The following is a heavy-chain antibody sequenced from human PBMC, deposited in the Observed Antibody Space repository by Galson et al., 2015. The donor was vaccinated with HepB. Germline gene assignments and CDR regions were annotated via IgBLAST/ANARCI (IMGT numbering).Heavy chain of an antibody. CDR2: ITNLPITYDT. Sequence: SLRLSCAASGFTLTDHFMDWVRQAPGKGLEWVGRITNLPITYDTAYVPSVSGRFTISSDESKNSLFLQMDSLKTEDTAVYYWARGPGDCHPNCHYYMDVWRKGTTVIVAS. V-gene: IGHV3-72*01. J-gene: IGHJ6*03. D-gene: IGHD2-21*02. CDR1: GFTLTDHF. CDR3: ARGPGDCHPNCHYYMDV.